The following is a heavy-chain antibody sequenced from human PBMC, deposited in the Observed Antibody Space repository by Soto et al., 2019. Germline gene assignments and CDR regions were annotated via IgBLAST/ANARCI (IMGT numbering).Heavy chain of an antibody. Sequence: QLHLQESGPGLVKPSETLSLTCSVSGGSISSRTCYWGWIRQPPGMGLEWIGGIYYSGSTSYNPSLKTRVTISEDTSKTQVALKLSSVTAADTAVYYCARHALTTSIDQLQPVDYWGQGTLVTVSS. V-gene: IGHV4-39*01. CDR1: GGSISSRTCY. CDR3: ARHALTTSIDQLQPVDY. CDR2: IYYSGST. J-gene: IGHJ4*02. D-gene: IGHD2-2*01.